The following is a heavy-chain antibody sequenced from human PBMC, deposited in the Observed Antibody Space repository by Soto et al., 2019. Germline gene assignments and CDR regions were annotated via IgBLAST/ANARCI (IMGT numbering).Heavy chain of an antibody. CDR1: GYTFTSYG. D-gene: IGHD6-13*01. CDR3: ARPRKKYSSSWYDFDY. V-gene: IGHV1-18*01. CDR2: ISAYNGNT. J-gene: IGHJ4*02. Sequence: QVRLVQSGAEVKKPGASVKVSCKASGYTFTSYGISWVRQAPGQGLEWMGWISAYNGNTNYAQKLQGRVTMTTDTSTSTAYMELRSLRSDDTAVYYCARPRKKYSSSWYDFDYWGQGTLVTVSS.